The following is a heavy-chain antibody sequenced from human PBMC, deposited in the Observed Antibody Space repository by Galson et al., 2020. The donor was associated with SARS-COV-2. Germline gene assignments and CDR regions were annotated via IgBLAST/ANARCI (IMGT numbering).Heavy chain of an antibody. D-gene: IGHD2-2*01. CDR1: GYTFTGYY. CDR2: INPNSGGT. Sequence: ASVKVSCKASGYTFTGYYMHWVRQAPGQGLEWMGWINPNSGGTNYAQKFQGWVTMTRDTSISTAYMELSRLRSDDPAVYYCARESSSRDGDYYYYMDVWGKVTTVTVSS. CDR3: ARESSSRDGDYYYYMDV. J-gene: IGHJ6*03. V-gene: IGHV1-2*04.